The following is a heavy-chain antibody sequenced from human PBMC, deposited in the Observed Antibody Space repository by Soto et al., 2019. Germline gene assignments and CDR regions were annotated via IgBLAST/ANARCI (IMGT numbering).Heavy chain of an antibody. V-gene: IGHV3-7*01. Sequence: PGGPLRLSCAASGLTFSSYWMSWVRQDPGKGLEWVANIKQDGSEKYYVDSVKGRFTISRDNAKNSLYLQMNSLRAEDTAVYYCARGNYPRRVGYCSGGSCYSFSLLAFDIWGQGTMVTVSS. CDR3: ARGNYPRRVGYCSGGSCYSFSLLAFDI. J-gene: IGHJ3*02. D-gene: IGHD2-15*01. CDR1: GLTFSSYW. CDR2: IKQDGSEK.